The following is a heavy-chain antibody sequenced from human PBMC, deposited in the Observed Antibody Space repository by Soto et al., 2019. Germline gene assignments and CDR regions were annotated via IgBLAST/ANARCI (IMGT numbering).Heavy chain of an antibody. CDR2: IIPIFGTA. V-gene: IGHV1-69*13. Sequence: SVKVSCKASGGTFSSYAISWVRQAPGQGLEWMGGIIPIFGTANYAQKFQGRVTITADESTSTAYMELSSLRSEDTAVYYCASSSAWGVPAANWGQGTLVTVSS. CDR3: ASSSAWGVPAAN. CDR1: GGTFSSYA. J-gene: IGHJ4*02. D-gene: IGHD2-2*01.